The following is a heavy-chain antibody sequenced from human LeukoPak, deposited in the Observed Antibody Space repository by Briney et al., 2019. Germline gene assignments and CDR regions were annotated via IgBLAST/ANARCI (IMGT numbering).Heavy chain of an antibody. D-gene: IGHD3-22*01. CDR3: AKRGYYDRGGYTPLNW. V-gene: IGHV3-23*01. CDR2: ISGNGGTT. J-gene: IGHJ4*02. Sequence: GGSLTLSCAASGFTFNDYAMSWVRQTPGKGLEWVSGISGNGGTTNYADSVKGRFSISRDNSKNTLTLQMNRLRAEDTAIYYCAKRGYYDRGGYTPLNWWGQGTLVTVSS. CDR1: GFTFNDYA.